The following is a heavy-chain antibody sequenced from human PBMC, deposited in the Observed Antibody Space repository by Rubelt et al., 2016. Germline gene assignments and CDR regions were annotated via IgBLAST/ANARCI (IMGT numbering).Heavy chain of an antibody. V-gene: IGHV1-69*06. J-gene: IGHJ3*02. Sequence: QVQLVQSGAEVKKPGSSVKVSCKASGGTFSSYAISWVRQAPGQGLEWMGGIIPIFGTANYEQKFQGRVPITADKSTSTAYMELSSLRSEDTAVYYCARDLVGVVITTHDAFDIWGQGTMVTVSS. D-gene: IGHD3-22*01. CDR2: IIPIFGTA. CDR3: ARDLVGVVITTHDAFDI. CDR1: GGTFSSYA.